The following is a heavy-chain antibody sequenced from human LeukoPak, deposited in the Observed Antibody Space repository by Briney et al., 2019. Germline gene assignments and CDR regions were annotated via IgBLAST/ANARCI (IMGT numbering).Heavy chain of an antibody. CDR2: INPSGGST. V-gene: IGHV1-46*03. J-gene: IGHJ4*02. CDR1: GYTFTSYY. Sequence: GASVKVSCKASGYTFTSYYMHWVRQAPGQGLEWMGIINPSGGSTSYAQKFQGRVTMTRDTSTSTVYMELSSLRSEDTAVYYCARDLSNDPIEAPFDYWGQGTLVTVSS. CDR3: ARDLSNDPIEAPFDY. D-gene: IGHD3-16*01.